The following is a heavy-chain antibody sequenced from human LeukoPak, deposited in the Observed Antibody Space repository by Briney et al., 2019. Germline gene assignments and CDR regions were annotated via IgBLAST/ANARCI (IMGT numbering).Heavy chain of an antibody. V-gene: IGHV3-23*01. CDR2: ISGSGGST. D-gene: IGHD3-10*01. Sequence: GSLRLSCAASGFTFSSYAMSWVRQAPGKGLEWVSAISGSGGSTYYADSVKGRFTISRDNSKNTLYLQMNSLRAEDTAVYYCAKAPMVRGASDYWGQGTLVTVSS. CDR1: GFTFSSYA. CDR3: AKAPMVRGASDY. J-gene: IGHJ4*02.